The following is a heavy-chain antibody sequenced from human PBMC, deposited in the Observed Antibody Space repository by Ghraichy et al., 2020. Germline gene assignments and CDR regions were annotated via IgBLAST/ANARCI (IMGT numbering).Heavy chain of an antibody. J-gene: IGHJ4*02. Sequence: SQTLSLTCTVSGGSISSSSYYWGWIRQPPGKGLEWIGSIYYSGSTYYNPSLKSRVTISVDTSKNQFSLKLSSVTAADTAVYYCARVDYYDSSGRFDYWGQGTLVTVSS. D-gene: IGHD3-22*01. CDR3: ARVDYYDSSGRFDY. CDR1: GGSISSSSYY. CDR2: IYYSGST. V-gene: IGHV4-39*01.